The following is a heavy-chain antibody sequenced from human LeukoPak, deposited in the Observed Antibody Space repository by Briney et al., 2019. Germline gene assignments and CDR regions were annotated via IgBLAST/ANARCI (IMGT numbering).Heavy chain of an antibody. CDR3: ARRYVRVTTRAAAGIDY. D-gene: IGHD6-13*01. V-gene: IGHV4-38-2*01. Sequence: SETLSLTCAVSGYSISSGYYWGWIRRPPGKGLEWIGYIYYSGSTYYNPSLKSRVTRSVDTSRNQFSPKLSSVTAEDTAVYYCARRYVRVTTRAAAGIDYWGQGTLVSVSS. CDR1: GYSISSGYY. CDR2: IYYSGST. J-gene: IGHJ4*02.